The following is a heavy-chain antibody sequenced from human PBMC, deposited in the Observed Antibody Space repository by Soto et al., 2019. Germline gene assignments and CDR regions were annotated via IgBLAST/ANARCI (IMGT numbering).Heavy chain of an antibody. V-gene: IGHV3-30*03. D-gene: IGHD3-22*01. CDR2: ISYDGSNK. CDR3: ARAPHYYDSSGLYYYGMDV. J-gene: IGHJ6*02. Sequence: GGSLRLSCAASGFTFSSYWMHWVRQAPGKGLVWVAVISYDGSNKYYADSVKGRFTISRDDSKNTLYLQMNSLRAEDTAVYYCARAPHYYDSSGLYYYGMDVWGQGTTVTVSS. CDR1: GFTFSSYW.